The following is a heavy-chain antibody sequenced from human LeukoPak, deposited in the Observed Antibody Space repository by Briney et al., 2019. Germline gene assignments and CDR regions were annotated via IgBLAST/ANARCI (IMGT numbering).Heavy chain of an antibody. Sequence: PSETLSLTCTVSGGSISSYYWSWIRQPPGKGLEWIGYIYYSGSTNYNPSLKSRVTISVDTSKNQFSLKLSSVTAADTAVYYCARVDRYYGSGSYYRFDYWGQGTLVTVSS. CDR3: ARVDRYYGSGSYYRFDY. D-gene: IGHD3-10*01. J-gene: IGHJ4*02. CDR2: IYYSGST. CDR1: GGSISSYY. V-gene: IGHV4-59*01.